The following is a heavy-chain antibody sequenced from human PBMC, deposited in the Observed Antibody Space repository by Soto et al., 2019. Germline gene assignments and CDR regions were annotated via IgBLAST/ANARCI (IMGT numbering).Heavy chain of an antibody. CDR2: IRLSGSA. CDR1: GGSFTDYY. Sequence: TSETLSLTCAVYGGSFTDYYWTWIRQPPGKGLEWIAEIRLSGSASYNPSLKSRVAISVDTSRTQFSLRLTSVTTAATAVYYCARGPILSVGAVDYYYGMDVWGQGTTVTVSS. D-gene: IGHD1-26*01. CDR3: ARGPILSVGAVDYYYGMDV. J-gene: IGHJ6*02. V-gene: IGHV4-34*01.